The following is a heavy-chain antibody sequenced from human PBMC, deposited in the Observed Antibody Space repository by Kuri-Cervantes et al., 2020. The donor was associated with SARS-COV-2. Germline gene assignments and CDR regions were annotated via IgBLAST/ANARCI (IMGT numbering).Heavy chain of an antibody. V-gene: IGHV4-34*01. D-gene: IGHD2-2*01. J-gene: IGHJ4*02. CDR2: INHSGST. Sequence: SETLSLTCAVYGGSFSGYYWSWIRQPPGKGLEWIGEINHSGSTNYNPSLKSRVTISVDTSKNQFSLKLSSVTAADTAVYYCARGTEDIVVVPAATTPTLYYFDYWGQGTLVTVSS. CDR3: ARGTEDIVVVPAATTPTLYYFDY. CDR1: GGSFSGYY.